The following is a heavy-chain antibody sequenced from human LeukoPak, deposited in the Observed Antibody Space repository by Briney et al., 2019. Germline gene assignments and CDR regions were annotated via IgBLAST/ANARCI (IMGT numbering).Heavy chain of an antibody. CDR2: ISWDGGST. J-gene: IGHJ3*02. D-gene: IGHD2-2*01. V-gene: IGHV3-43D*03. Sequence: PGGSLRLSCAASGFTFDDYAMHWVRQAPGKGLEWVSLISWDGGSTYYADSVKGRFTISRDNSKNSLYLQMNSLRAEDTALYYCAVRYCSSTSCYDAFDIWGQGTLVTVSS. CDR3: AVRYCSSTSCYDAFDI. CDR1: GFTFDDYA.